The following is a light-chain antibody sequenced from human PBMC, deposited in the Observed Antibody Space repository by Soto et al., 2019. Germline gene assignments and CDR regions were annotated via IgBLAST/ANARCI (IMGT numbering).Light chain of an antibody. CDR1: QSVSSN. J-gene: IGKJ1*01. CDR3: QQRSNWPPWT. V-gene: IGKV3-15*01. CDR2: GAS. Sequence: IVRTQSPATLSVSPGERATLSCRASQSVSSNLAWYQQKPGQAPRLLIYGASTRATGIPARFSGSGSGTEFTLTISSLEPEDFAVYYCQQRSNWPPWTFGQGTKVDI.